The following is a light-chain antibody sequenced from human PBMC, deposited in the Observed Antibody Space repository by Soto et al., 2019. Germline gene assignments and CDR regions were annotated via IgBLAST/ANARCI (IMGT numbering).Light chain of an antibody. J-gene: IGKJ1*01. CDR3: QQRSNWPPWT. V-gene: IGKV3-11*01. CDR2: DAS. Sequence: EVVLKQSPGTLSLYKGEKATLSCRASQTVRNNYLAWYQQKPGQAPRLLIYDASNRATGIPARFSGSGSGTDFTLTISSLEPEDFAVYYCQQRSNWPPWTFGQGSMVDI. CDR1: QTVRNNY.